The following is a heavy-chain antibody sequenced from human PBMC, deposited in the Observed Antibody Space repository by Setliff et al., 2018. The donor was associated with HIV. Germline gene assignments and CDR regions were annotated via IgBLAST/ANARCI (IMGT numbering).Heavy chain of an antibody. Sequence: SETLSLTCTVSGGSIIYSRYFWGWIRQPPGKGLEWIGSVYYSGITYYSSSLKSRVTVSVDTSRIQFSLKLTSVTAADTAVYKCVRHVWSDDFLVPGWFDSWSQGTLVTVSS. V-gene: IGHV4-39*01. CDR1: GGSIIYSRYF. CDR3: VRHVWSDDFLVPGWFDS. D-gene: IGHD3-3*01. J-gene: IGHJ5*01. CDR2: VYYSGIT.